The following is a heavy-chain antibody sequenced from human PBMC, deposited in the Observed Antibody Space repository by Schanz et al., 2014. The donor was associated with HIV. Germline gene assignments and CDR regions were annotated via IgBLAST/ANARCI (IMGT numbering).Heavy chain of an antibody. Sequence: QVQLVQSGAEVKRPGASVKVSCKASGYTFTSYGISWVRQAPGQGLEWMGGMIPILDAPNYAQKFQGRLTMTTDTSTSTAYMDLRSLRSDDTAVYYCARGAAEMATMTPWRYWGQGTLVTVSS. J-gene: IGHJ4*02. V-gene: IGHV1-18*01. CDR2: MIPILDAP. CDR3: ARGAAEMATMTPWRY. D-gene: IGHD5-12*01. CDR1: GYTFTSYG.